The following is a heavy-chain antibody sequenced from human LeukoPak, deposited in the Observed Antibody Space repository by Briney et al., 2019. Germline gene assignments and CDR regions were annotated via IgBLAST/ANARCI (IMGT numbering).Heavy chain of an antibody. J-gene: IGHJ4*02. V-gene: IGHV4-31*03. CDR2: IYYSGST. Sequence: SETLSLTCTVSGGSISSGGYYWSWIRQHPGKGLEWIGYIYYSGSTYYNPSLKSRVTISVDTSKNQFSLKLSSVTAADTAVYYCARSSRSTSCHLDYWGQGTLVTVSS. CDR1: GGSISSGGYY. CDR3: ARSSRSTSCHLDY. D-gene: IGHD2-2*01.